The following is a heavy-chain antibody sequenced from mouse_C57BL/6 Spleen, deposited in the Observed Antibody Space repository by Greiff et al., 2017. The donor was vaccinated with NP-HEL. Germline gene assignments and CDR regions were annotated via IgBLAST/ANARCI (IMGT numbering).Heavy chain of an antibody. J-gene: IGHJ1*03. CDR2: IYPGSGST. CDR1: GYTFTSYW. V-gene: IGHV1-55*01. Sequence: QVQLQQPGAELVKPGASVKMSCKASGYTFTSYWITWVKQRPGQGLEWIGDIYPGSGSTNYNEQFKSKATLTVDTSSSTAYMQLSSLTSEDSAVYYCARGDYYYGSPWYFDVWGTGTTVTVSS. D-gene: IGHD1-1*01. CDR3: ARGDYYYGSPWYFDV.